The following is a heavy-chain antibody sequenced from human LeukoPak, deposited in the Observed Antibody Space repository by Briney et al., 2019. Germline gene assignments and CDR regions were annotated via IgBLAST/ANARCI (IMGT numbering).Heavy chain of an antibody. J-gene: IGHJ5*02. Sequence: SEPLSLPCTVSGGSISRYYWGWIRRPAGKGLEWIGRIYTSGSAKFNPSHKNRVTMTVATYKHQYSLKLGSVSAADTAVDYCAREHSHVFVYFDPWGKGTLVTVSS. D-gene: IGHD5-18*01. CDR2: IYTSGSA. CDR3: AREHSHVFVYFDP. CDR1: GGSISRYY. V-gene: IGHV4-4*07.